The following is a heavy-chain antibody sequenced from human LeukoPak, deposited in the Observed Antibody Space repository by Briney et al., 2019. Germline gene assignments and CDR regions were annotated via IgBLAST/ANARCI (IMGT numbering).Heavy chain of an antibody. Sequence: GGSLRLSCAASGFTFSDYGIHWGRQAPGKGLEWVAVIWPDGSNKYYADSVKGRFTISRENAKNTVYLRMNSLRVEDTAVYYCVRATGSFDYWGQGTLVTVSS. D-gene: IGHD3-10*01. J-gene: IGHJ4*02. CDR3: VRATGSFDY. CDR2: IWPDGSNK. V-gene: IGHV3-33*01. CDR1: GFTFSDYG.